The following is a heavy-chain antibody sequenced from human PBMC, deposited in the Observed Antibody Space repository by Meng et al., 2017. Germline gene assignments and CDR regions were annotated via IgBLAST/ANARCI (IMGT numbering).Heavy chain of an antibody. V-gene: IGHV3-23*01. CDR1: GFTFSSHV. J-gene: IGHJ4*02. D-gene: IGHD3-22*01. CDR2: ISKGADAT. CDR3: ARIAARYDHGGFDY. Sequence: GESLKIPCEASGFTFSSHVMSWFRQAPGRGLEWVSAISKGADATFYSDPVQGRFTNSRDNSKKALYLQMSALRAKDTALYHCARIAARYDHGGFDYWGQGTLVTVSS.